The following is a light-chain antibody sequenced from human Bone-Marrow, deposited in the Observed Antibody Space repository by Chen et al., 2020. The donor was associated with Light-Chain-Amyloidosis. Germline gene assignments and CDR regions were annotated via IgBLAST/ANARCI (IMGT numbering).Light chain of an antibody. CDR2: GAS. CDR1: QSVSSNY. CDR3: QQYGSSPGT. V-gene: IGKV3-20*01. J-gene: IGKJ3*01. Sequence: EIVLTQSPGTLSLSPGERATLSCRASQSVSSNYLAWYQQKPGQAPRLLIYGASSRATGIPDRCSGSESGTDFPLTISRLESEDFAVYYCQQYGSSPGTFGPGTKVDIK.